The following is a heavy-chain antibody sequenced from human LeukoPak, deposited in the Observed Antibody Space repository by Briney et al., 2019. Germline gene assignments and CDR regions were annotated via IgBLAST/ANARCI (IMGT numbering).Heavy chain of an antibody. V-gene: IGHV3-21*01. D-gene: IGHD2-15*01. J-gene: IGHJ3*02. CDR1: GFTFSSYN. CDR3: AKSVYCSGGSCYVYVFDI. CDR2: ISSRSSYI. Sequence: GGSLRLSCAASGFTFSSYNMKWVRQAPGKGLEWVSSISSRSSYIFYADSVKGRFTISRDNAKKSLYLQMNSLRAEDTAVYYCAKSVYCSGGSCYVYVFDIWGQGTMVTVSS.